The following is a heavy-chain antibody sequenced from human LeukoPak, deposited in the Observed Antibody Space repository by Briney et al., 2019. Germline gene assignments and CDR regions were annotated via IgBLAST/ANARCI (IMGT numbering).Heavy chain of an antibody. J-gene: IGHJ4*02. CDR2: ISGSGGST. CDR1: GFTFSSYA. D-gene: IGHD2-21*01. CDR3: AKFLPTHIVVANYYFDY. Sequence: GGSLRLSCAASGFTFSSYAMSWVRQAPGKGLEWVSAISGSGGSTYYADSVKGRFTISRDNSKNTLYLQMNSLRAEDTAVYYCAKFLPTHIVVANYYFDYWGQGTLVTVSA. V-gene: IGHV3-23*01.